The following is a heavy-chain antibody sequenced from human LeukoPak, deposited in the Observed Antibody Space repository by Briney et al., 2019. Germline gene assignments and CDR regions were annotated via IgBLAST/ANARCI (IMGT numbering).Heavy chain of an antibody. CDR2: INPSGGTT. CDR1: GYALTRYD. CDR3: ARVGVVGYFYYMDV. Sequence: ASVKISCKASGYALTRYDMHWVRQAPGQGLEWMGIINPSGGTTTYAQKFKGRITMTRDTFTGTVYMEVNSLRSEDTAVYYCARVGVVGYFYYMDVWGKGTTVTASS. J-gene: IGHJ6*03. D-gene: IGHD3-10*01. V-gene: IGHV1-46*01.